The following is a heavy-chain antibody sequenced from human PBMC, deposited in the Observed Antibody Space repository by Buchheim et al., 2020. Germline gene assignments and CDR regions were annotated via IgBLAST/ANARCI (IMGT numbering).Heavy chain of an antibody. D-gene: IGHD6-19*01. CDR1: GGSISSSSYY. CDR2: IYYSGST. V-gene: IGHV4-39*07. Sequence: QLQLQESGPGLVKPSETLSLTCTVSGGSISSSSYYWGWTRQPPGKGLEWIGSIYYSGSTYYNPSLKSRVPIPGDTSKNPFSLKLSSVTAADTAVYYCARAVSSGWSYYYYGMDVWGQGTT. J-gene: IGHJ6*02. CDR3: ARAVSSGWSYYYYGMDV.